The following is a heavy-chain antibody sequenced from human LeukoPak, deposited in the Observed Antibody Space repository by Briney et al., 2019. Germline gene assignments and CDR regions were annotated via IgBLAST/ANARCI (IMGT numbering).Heavy chain of an antibody. V-gene: IGHV3-15*01. CDR2: IKSKTDGGTT. CDR3: STLTVVTTSY. J-gene: IGHJ4*02. Sequence: GGSLRLSCAASGFTFSKEWMSWVRQAPGKGLEWVGRIKSKTDGGTTDYAAPVKGRFTISRDDSKDTLYLQMNSLKTEDTAVYYCSTLTVVTTSYWGQGTLVTVTS. D-gene: IGHD4-17*01. CDR1: GFTFSKEW.